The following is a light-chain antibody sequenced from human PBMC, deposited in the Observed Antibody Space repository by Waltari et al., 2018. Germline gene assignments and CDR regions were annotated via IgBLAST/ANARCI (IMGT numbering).Light chain of an antibody. CDR2: DVV. Sequence: QSALTQPRSVSGSPGQSVTISCSGTSSDVGNYNFVSWYQQHPGNAPKLLIYDVVKRPSGVPDRFSGSKSGNTASLTISGLQTEDEADYYCGSYAGSYTFVFGGGTQLTVL. CDR3: GSYAGSYTFV. J-gene: IGLJ7*01. V-gene: IGLV2-11*01. CDR1: SSDVGNYNF.